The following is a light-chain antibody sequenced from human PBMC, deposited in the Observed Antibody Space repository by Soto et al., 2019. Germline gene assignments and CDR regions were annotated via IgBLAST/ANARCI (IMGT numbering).Light chain of an antibody. Sequence: DIQMTQSPSSLSASVGDRITITCRASQGISNYLAWYQQRPGRVPRLLIYATTTLQSGVPSRFSGGGSGTGTDFTLTISSLQPEDVATYYCQKYNSPPFTFGPGTKVDLK. CDR1: QGISNY. CDR3: QKYNSPPFT. V-gene: IGKV1-27*01. CDR2: ATT. J-gene: IGKJ3*01.